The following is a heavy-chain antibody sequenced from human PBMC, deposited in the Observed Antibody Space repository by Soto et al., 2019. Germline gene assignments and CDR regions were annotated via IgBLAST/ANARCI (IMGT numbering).Heavy chain of an antibody. J-gene: IGHJ3*02. CDR1: GFTVSSNY. D-gene: IGHD3-16*01. CDR3: SLTWGSSVAFDI. CDR2: IYSGGST. Sequence: GGSLRLSCAASGFTVSSNYMSWVRQAPGKGLEWVSVIYSGGSTYYADSVKGRFTISRDNSKNTLYLQMNSLRAEDTAVYYCSLTWGSSVAFDIWGQGTMVTVSS. V-gene: IGHV3-66*01.